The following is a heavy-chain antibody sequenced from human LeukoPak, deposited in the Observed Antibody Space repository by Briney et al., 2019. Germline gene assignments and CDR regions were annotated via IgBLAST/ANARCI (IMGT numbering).Heavy chain of an antibody. Sequence: PGGSLRLSCAASGFTFSDYYMSWIRQAPGKGLEWVSYISNSGNSIYYADSEKGRFISSRDNAKNSLYLQMHSLRAEDTAVYYCARETLGYCSGGSCYYYYYYGMDVWGQGTTVTVSS. J-gene: IGHJ6*02. V-gene: IGHV3-11*04. CDR2: ISNSGNSI. CDR1: GFTFSDYY. CDR3: ARETLGYCSGGSCYYYYYYGMDV. D-gene: IGHD2-15*01.